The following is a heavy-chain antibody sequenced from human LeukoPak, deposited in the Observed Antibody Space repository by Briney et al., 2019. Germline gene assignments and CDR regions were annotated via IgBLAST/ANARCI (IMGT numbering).Heavy chain of an antibody. Sequence: SVKVSCKASGGTFSSYAISWVRQAPGQGLEWMGRIIPIFGTANYAQKFQGRVTITTDESTSTAYMELSSLRSEDTAVYYCAEVRGSYSNWFDPWGQGTLVAVSS. CDR2: IIPIFGTA. J-gene: IGHJ5*02. D-gene: IGHD1-26*01. CDR1: GGTFSSYA. V-gene: IGHV1-69*05. CDR3: AEVRGSYSNWFDP.